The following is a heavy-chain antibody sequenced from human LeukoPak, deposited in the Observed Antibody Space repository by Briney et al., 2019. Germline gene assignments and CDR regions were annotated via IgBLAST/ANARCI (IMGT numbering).Heavy chain of an antibody. J-gene: IGHJ3*02. CDR2: ISGSGGST. V-gene: IGHV3-23*01. Sequence: GGSLRLSCAASGFTFSSYAMSWVRQAPGKGLEWVSAISGSGGSTYYADSVKGRFTISRDNSKNTLYLQMNSLRAEDTAVYYRAKVGEESDAFDIWGQGTMVTVSS. CDR1: GFTFSSYA. CDR3: AKVGEESDAFDI. D-gene: IGHD2-21*01.